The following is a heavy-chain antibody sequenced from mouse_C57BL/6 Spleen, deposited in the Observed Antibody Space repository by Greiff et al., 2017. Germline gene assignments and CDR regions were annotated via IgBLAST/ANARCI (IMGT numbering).Heavy chain of an antibody. CDR1: GYTFTSYW. Sequence: QVQLQQPGTELVKPGASVKLSCKASGYTFTSYWMYWVKQRPGQGLEWIGNINPSNGGTNYNEKFKSKARLTGDKSSSTAYRQLSNQTSEDSAVDYSAREYYGYYFDYWGQGTTRTVAA. J-gene: IGHJ2*01. V-gene: IGHV1-53*01. CDR3: AREYYGYYFDY. D-gene: IGHD1-1*01. CDR2: INPSNGGT.